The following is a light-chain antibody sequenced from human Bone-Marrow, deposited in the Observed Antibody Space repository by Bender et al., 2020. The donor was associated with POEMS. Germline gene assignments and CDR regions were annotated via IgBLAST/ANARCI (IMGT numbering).Light chain of an antibody. CDR2: EVS. V-gene: IGLV2-23*02. CDR1: SSDIGNYNY. Sequence: QFALSQPASVSGSPGQSITISCTGSSSDIGNYNYISWYRRHPGKAPKLMIYEVSKRPSGVSNRFSGSKSGSTASLTISGLQIEDEADYYCFSNAGSSVFGLGTKVTVL. CDR3: FSNAGSSV. J-gene: IGLJ1*01.